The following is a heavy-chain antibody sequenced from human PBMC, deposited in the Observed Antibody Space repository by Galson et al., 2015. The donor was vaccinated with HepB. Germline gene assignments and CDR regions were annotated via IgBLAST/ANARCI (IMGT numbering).Heavy chain of an antibody. CDR2: ISYDGSNK. J-gene: IGHJ4*02. Sequence: SLRLSCAASGFTFSSYGMHWVRQAPGKGLEWVALISYDGSNKYYADSVKGRFTISRDNSKNTLYLQMNSLRAEDTAVYYCAKDHSSGTYYTNPLLDYWGLGTLVTVSS. CDR3: AKDHSSGTYYTNPLLDY. CDR1: GFTFSSYG. V-gene: IGHV3-30*18. D-gene: IGHD3-10*01.